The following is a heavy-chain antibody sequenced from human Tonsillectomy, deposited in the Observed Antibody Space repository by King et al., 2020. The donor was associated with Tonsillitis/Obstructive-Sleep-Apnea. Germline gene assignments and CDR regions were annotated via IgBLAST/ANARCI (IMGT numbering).Heavy chain of an antibody. Sequence: QLVQSGAEVKKPGASVKVSCKASGYTFSRYGISWVRQAPGQGLEWRGWISAYNGHTNYAQKLQGRVTMTTDTSTSTAYMEVRSLRSDDTAVYYCARDSMSHYYDSSGYYTFDYWGQGTLVTVSS. D-gene: IGHD3-22*01. CDR3: ARDSMSHYYDSSGYYTFDY. J-gene: IGHJ4*02. CDR1: GYTFSRYG. V-gene: IGHV1-18*01. CDR2: ISAYNGHT.